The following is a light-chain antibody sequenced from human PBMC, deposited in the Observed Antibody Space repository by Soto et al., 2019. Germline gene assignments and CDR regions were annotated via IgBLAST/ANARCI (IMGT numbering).Light chain of an antibody. CDR3: QQRSNWPPIT. V-gene: IGKV3-11*01. Sequence: IVSTQSPATLSLSPGERATLSCRASQSVKTFLVWYQQRPGQPPRLLIHDASHRAAGIPARFSGSGFGTDFTLTISSLEPEDAAVYYCQQRSNWPPITFGQGTRLEI. J-gene: IGKJ5*01. CDR1: QSVKTF. CDR2: DAS.